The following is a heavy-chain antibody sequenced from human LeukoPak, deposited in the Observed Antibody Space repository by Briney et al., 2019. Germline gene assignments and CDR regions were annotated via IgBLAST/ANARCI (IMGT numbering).Heavy chain of an antibody. Sequence: GGSLRLSCAASGFTFSRDSMHWVRQSPGKGLVWLSRINPDGSSTNYADSVKGRFTISRDNAKNTLFLQMNSLRDEDTAVYYCASDVGYKFDYWGQGTLATFSS. J-gene: IGHJ4*02. CDR3: ASDVGYKFDY. D-gene: IGHD5-24*01. CDR1: GFTFSRDS. CDR2: INPDGSST. V-gene: IGHV3-74*01.